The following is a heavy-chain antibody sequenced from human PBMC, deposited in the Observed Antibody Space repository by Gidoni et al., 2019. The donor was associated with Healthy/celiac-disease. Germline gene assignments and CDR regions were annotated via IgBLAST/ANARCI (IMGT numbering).Heavy chain of an antibody. CDR3: AREWRLGYCSGGSCQRTKIHRYPDWYFDL. J-gene: IGHJ2*01. D-gene: IGHD2-15*01. Sequence: EVQLVESGGGLIQPGGSLRLSCAASGFTVSSNYMSWVRQAPGTGLEWVSVIYSGGSTYYADSVKGRFTISRDNSKNTLYLQMNSLRAEDTAVYYCAREWRLGYCSGGSCQRTKIHRYPDWYFDLWGRGTLVTVSS. CDR2: IYSGGST. CDR1: GFTVSSNY. V-gene: IGHV3-53*01.